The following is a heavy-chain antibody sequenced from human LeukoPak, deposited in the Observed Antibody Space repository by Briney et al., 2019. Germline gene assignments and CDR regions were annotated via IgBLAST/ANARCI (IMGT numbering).Heavy chain of an antibody. CDR3: ARGGLENGYHSNDGFDI. CDR2: IYYSGST. Sequence: SETLSLTCTVSGVAISGYYWGWIRQPPGKGLEWIGYIYYSGSTKYNPSLTSRVTMSVDTSRNQFSLTLSSVTAADTAVYYCARGGLENGYHSNDGFDIWGQGTMVTVSS. V-gene: IGHV4-59*01. D-gene: IGHD3-22*01. J-gene: IGHJ3*02. CDR1: GVAISGYY.